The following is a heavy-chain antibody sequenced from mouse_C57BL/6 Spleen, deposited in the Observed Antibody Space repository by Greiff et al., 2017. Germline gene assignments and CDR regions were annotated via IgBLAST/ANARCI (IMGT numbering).Heavy chain of an antibody. Sequence: VKLQESGPGLVQPSQSLSITCTVSGFSLTSYGVHWVRQSPGKGLEWLGVIWSGGSTDYNAAFISRLSISKDNSKSQVFFKMNSLQADDTAIYYCARYGKKYFDVWGTGTTVTVSS. CDR2: IWSGGST. CDR1: GFSLTSYG. D-gene: IGHD2-10*02. J-gene: IGHJ1*03. V-gene: IGHV2-2*01. CDR3: ARYGKKYFDV.